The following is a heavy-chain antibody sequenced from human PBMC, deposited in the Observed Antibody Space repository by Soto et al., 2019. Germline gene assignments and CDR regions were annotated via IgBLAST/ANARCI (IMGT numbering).Heavy chain of an antibody. D-gene: IGHD3-22*01. CDR2: MYDSGST. J-gene: IGHJ5*02. V-gene: IGHV4-4*09. CDR3: ARRNYNYDSSGFNWFDP. Sequence: PSETLSLTCTVSGGSISDYYWSWIRQPPGKGLEWIGYMYDSGSTRYNPSLNSRVTISVDTSKNQFSLNLRSVTAADTAVYYCARRNYNYDSSGFNWFDPWGQGTLVTVSS. CDR1: GGSISDYY.